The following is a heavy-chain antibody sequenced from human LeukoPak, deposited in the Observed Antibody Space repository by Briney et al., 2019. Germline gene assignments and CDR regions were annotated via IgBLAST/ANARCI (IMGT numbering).Heavy chain of an antibody. J-gene: IGHJ4*02. CDR2: ISAFNGNT. CDR3: ARSSQQALDY. V-gene: IGHV1-18*01. D-gene: IGHD6-13*01. CDR1: GYTFNSYT. Sequence: ASVKVSCKASGYTFNSYTINWVRQAPGQGLEWMGWISAFNGNTNYAQKLQGRVTMTTDTSTSTAYMELRSLRSDDTAVYYCARSSQQALDYWGQGTLVTVSS.